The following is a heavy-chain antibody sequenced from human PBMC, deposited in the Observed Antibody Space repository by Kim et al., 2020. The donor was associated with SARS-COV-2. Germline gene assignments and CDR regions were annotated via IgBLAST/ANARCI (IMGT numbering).Heavy chain of an antibody. D-gene: IGHD5-18*01. J-gene: IGHJ6*02. Sequence: GGSLRLSCAASGFTFSSYSMNWVRQAPGKGLEWVSSISSSSSYIYYADSVKGRFTISRDNAKNSLYLQMNSLRAEDTAVYYCARDVDHTAMVTGYYGMDVWGQGTTVTVSS. CDR1: GFTFSSYS. V-gene: IGHV3-21*01. CDR3: ARDVDHTAMVTGYYGMDV. CDR2: ISSSSSYI.